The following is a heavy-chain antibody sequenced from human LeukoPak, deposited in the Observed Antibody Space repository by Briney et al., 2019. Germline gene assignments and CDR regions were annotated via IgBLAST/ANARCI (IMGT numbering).Heavy chain of an antibody. CDR2: ISYDGRTE. J-gene: IGHJ4*02. V-gene: IGHV3-30*01. Sequence: PGGSLRLSCAASGFTFSSYALHWVRQAPGKGLEWVALISYDGRTEYYAGSVKGRFTISRDNSKNTLYLQMNSLRTEDTAVYYCARGYGDEFDYWGQGTLVTVSS. CDR1: GFTFSSYA. D-gene: IGHD4-17*01. CDR3: ARGYGDEFDY.